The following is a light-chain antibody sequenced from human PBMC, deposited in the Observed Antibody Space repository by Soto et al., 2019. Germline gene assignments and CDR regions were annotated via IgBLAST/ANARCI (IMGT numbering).Light chain of an antibody. CDR2: DAS. CDR1: QSISNH. Sequence: DVQMTQSPSSLSASVEDRFIITFRASQSISNHLNWYQQKPGKAPKLLIYDASSLESGVPSRFSGSGSGTEFTLTISSLQPDDFATYYCQQYNSYPTFGQGTKVDIK. J-gene: IGKJ1*01. CDR3: QQYNSYPT. V-gene: IGKV1-5*01.